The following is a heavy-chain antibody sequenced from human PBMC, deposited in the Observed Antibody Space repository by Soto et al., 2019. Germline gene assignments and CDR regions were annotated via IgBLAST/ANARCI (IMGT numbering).Heavy chain of an antibody. V-gene: IGHV4-34*01. Sequence: QVQLQQWGAGLLKPSETLSLTCAVYGGSFSGYYWGWIRQPPGKGLEWMGENNHSGSTNYNPSLKSRVSMSVDTSTKQCARKLSSVTAADTAVYYCARERKDNMVRGVFAHWGQGTLVTVSS. J-gene: IGHJ4*02. CDR1: GGSFSGYY. CDR2: NNHSGST. D-gene: IGHD3-10*01. CDR3: ARERKDNMVRGVFAH.